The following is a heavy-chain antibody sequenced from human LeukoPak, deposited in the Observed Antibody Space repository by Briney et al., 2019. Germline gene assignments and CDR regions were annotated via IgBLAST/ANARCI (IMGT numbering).Heavy chain of an antibody. CDR2: INPSGGST. CDR1: GYTFTSYY. D-gene: IGHD2-2*01. CDR3: ARVLPRGYCSSTSCPLGL. V-gene: IGHV1-46*01. J-gene: IGHJ4*02. Sequence: ASVKVSCKASGYTFTSYYMHWVRQAPGQGLEWMGIINPSGGSTSYAQKFQGRVTMTRDTSTSTVYMELSSLRSEDTAVYYCARVLPRGYCSSTSCPLGLWGQGTLVTVSS.